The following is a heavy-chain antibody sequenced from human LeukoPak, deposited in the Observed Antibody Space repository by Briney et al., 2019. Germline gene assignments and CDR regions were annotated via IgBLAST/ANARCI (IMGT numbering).Heavy chain of an antibody. D-gene: IGHD1-14*01. Sequence: GGSLRLSCAASRFIFSSYHMHWVRQPPGKGLEWVSSISSSNSFIYYADSMKGRFTISRDNAKNSLYLQMNSLRAEDTAVYYCARGTNRSPLDFDYWGQGTLVTVSS. CDR2: ISSSNSFI. J-gene: IGHJ4*02. CDR1: RFIFSSYH. V-gene: IGHV3-21*01. CDR3: ARGTNRSPLDFDY.